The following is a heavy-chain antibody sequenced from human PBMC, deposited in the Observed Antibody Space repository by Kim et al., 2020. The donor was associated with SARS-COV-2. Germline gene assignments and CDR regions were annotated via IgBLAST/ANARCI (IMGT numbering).Heavy chain of an antibody. V-gene: IGHV4-39*01. J-gene: IGHJ4*02. Sequence: SETLSLTCTVSGGSISSSSYYWGWIRQPPGKGLEWIGSIYYSGSTYYNPSLKSRVTISVDTSKNQFSLKLSSVTAADTAVYYCARPARSGSYPVHFDYWGQGTLVTVSS. CDR2: IYYSGST. CDR1: GGSISSSSYY. CDR3: ARPARSGSYPVHFDY. D-gene: IGHD3-10*01.